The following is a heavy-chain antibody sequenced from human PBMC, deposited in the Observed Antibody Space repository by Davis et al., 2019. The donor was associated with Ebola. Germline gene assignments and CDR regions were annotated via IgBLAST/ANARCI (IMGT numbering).Heavy chain of an antibody. Sequence: SETLSLTCAVSGGSISSGGYSWSWIRQPPGKGLEWIGYIYHSGSTNYNPSLKSRVTISVDTSKNQFSLKLSSVTAADTAVYYCARRMYYDFWSGYPYDAFDIWGQGTMVTVSS. J-gene: IGHJ3*02. CDR2: IYHSGST. D-gene: IGHD3-3*01. CDR1: GGSISSGGYS. V-gene: IGHV4-30-2*01. CDR3: ARRMYYDFWSGYPYDAFDI.